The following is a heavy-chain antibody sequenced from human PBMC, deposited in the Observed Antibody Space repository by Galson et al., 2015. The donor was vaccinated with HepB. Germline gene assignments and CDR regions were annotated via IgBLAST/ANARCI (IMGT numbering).Heavy chain of an antibody. CDR1: GFTFSSYA. J-gene: IGHJ3*02. V-gene: IGHV3-30*04. D-gene: IGHD2-15*01. Sequence: SLRLSCAASGFTFSSYAMHWVRQAPGKGLEWVAVISYDGSNKYYADSVKGRFTISRDNSKNTLYLQMNSLRAEDTAVYYCARDFGPGGVATFDIWGQGTMVTVSS. CDR3: ARDFGPGGVATFDI. CDR2: ISYDGSNK.